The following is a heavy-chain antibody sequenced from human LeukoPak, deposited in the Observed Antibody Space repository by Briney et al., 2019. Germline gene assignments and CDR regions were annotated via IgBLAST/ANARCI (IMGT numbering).Heavy chain of an antibody. CDR1: GGSFSGYY. Sequence: KPSETLSLTCAVYGGSFSGYYWSWIRQPPGKGLEWIGEINHSGSTNYNPSLKSRVTISVDTSKNQFSLKLSSVTAADTAVYYCARGLAAGSTDNVVVPAAIRGGNWFDPWGQGTLVTVSS. CDR2: INHSGST. V-gene: IGHV4-34*01. J-gene: IGHJ5*02. CDR3: ARGLAAGSTDNVVVPAAIRGGNWFDP. D-gene: IGHD2-2*01.